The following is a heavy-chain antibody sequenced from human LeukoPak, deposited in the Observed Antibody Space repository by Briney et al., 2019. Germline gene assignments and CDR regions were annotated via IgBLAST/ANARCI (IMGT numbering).Heavy chain of an antibody. CDR2: IYHSGSA. D-gene: IGHD6-19*01. V-gene: IGHV4-4*02. CDR3: ARVPSGWSRDAFDI. J-gene: IGHJ3*02. Sequence: SGTLSLTCTVSRGSISSPKWWTWVRQAPEKGLEWIAEIYHSGSANHNPSLISRLTISVDKSKNQFSLKLSSVTAADTAVYYCARVPSGWSRDAFDIWGQGTMVTVSS. CDR1: RGSISSPKW.